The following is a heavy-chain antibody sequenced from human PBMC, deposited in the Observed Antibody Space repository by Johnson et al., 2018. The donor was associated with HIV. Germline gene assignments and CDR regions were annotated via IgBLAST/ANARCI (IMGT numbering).Heavy chain of an antibody. J-gene: IGHJ3*02. D-gene: IGHD2-2*01. Sequence: VQLVESGGGVVQPGRSLRLSCAASGFTFSSYAMHWVRQAPGKGLEWVAVISYDGSNKYYADSVKGRFTISRDNSKNTVLMQMNSRRGDDTAVYSCARPRIEVLPAGAFDIWGPGTMVTVSS. V-gene: IGHV3-30*04. CDR2: ISYDGSNK. CDR3: ARPRIEVLPAGAFDI. CDR1: GFTFSSYA.